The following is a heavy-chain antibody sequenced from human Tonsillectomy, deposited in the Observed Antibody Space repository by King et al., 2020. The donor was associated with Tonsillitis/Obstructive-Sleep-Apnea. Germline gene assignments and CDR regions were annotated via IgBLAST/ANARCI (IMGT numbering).Heavy chain of an antibody. CDR2: INHSGST. J-gene: IGHJ4*02. Sequence: HVQLQQWGPGLLKPSETLSLTCAVYVGSFSGYYWSWIRQPPGKGLEWIGEINHSGSTNYNPSLRSRVTISVDTSKNQFSLKLSSVTAADTAVYYCARGRSPRGYCSSASCYTNGVKTYYFDYWGQGTLVTVSS. D-gene: IGHD2-2*02. CDR1: VGSFSGYY. V-gene: IGHV4-34*01. CDR3: ARGRSPRGYCSSASCYTNGVKTYYFDY.